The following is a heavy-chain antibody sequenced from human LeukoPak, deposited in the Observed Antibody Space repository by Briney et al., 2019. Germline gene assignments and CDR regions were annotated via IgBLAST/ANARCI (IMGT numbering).Heavy chain of an antibody. V-gene: IGHV4-4*02. CDR2: IYESGDT. CDR1: GDSINTFNW. CDR3: ARQGRDSFGPFDY. D-gene: IGHD3-3*01. Sequence: SETLSLTCAVSGDSINTFNWWSWVRQPPGKGLEWIGEIYESGDTNYNPSLKSRVTISVDKSKNQFSLKLTSVTAADTAIYYCARQGRDSFGPFDYWGQGTLVTVSS. J-gene: IGHJ4*02.